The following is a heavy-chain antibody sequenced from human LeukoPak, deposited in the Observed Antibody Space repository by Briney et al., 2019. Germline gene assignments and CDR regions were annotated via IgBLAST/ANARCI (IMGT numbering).Heavy chain of an antibody. D-gene: IGHD3-22*01. V-gene: IGHV3-11*01. Sequence: GGSLRLSCAASGFTFSDYYTSWILQAPGKGLEWVSYISSSGSTIYYADSVKGRFTISRDNAKNSLYLQMNSLRAEDTAVYYCARVGYYYDSSGYDFDYWGQGTLVTVSS. CDR1: GFTFSDYY. J-gene: IGHJ4*02. CDR2: ISSSGSTI. CDR3: ARVGYYYDSSGYDFDY.